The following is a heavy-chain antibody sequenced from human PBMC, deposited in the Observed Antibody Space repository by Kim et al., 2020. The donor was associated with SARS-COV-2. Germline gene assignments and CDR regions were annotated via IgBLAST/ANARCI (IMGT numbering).Heavy chain of an antibody. D-gene: IGHD2-21*01. J-gene: IGHJ4*02. V-gene: IGHV3-23*01. CDR3: MKGGWGSIWDH. CDR1: GFTFTDYA. CDR2: IDGRDGTT. Sequence: GGSLRLSCTTSGFTFTDYAMSWVRQAPGKGLEWVSSIDGRDGTTYYVDSVKGRFTISKDNSKNTLYLQLSTLRTDDTAIYYCMKGGWGSIWDHWGQGTLVTVSS.